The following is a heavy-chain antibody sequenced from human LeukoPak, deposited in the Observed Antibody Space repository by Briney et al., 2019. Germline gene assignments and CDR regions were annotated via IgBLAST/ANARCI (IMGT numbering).Heavy chain of an antibody. J-gene: IGHJ4*02. CDR1: GFTFSSYW. CDR2: ISGSGGNT. CDR3: AKVPKLLLIDY. Sequence: HTGGSLRLSCAASGFTFSSYWMSWVRQAPGKGLEWVSAISGSGGNTYYADSVKGRFTISRDNSKNTLYLQMNSLRAEDTAVYYCAKVPKLLLIDYWGQGTLVTVSS. V-gene: IGHV3-23*01. D-gene: IGHD2-15*01.